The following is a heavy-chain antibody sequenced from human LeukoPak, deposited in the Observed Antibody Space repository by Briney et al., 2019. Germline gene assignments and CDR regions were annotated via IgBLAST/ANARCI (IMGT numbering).Heavy chain of an antibody. Sequence: SETLSLTCAVYGGSFSGYYWSWIRQPPGKGLEWIGYIYHSGSTYYNPSLKSRVTISVDRSKNQFSLKLSSVTAADTAVYYCARGGSSVWFDPWGQGTLVTVSS. V-gene: IGHV4-34*01. D-gene: IGHD6-6*01. CDR2: IYHSGST. CDR1: GGSFSGYY. CDR3: ARGGSSVWFDP. J-gene: IGHJ5*02.